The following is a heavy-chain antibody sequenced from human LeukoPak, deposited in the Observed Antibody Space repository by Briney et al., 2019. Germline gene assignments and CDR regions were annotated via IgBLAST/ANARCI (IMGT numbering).Heavy chain of an antibody. V-gene: IGHV1-2*02. J-gene: IGHJ4*02. CDR3: GTLLSNGPFDY. CDR2: IYPNSGAT. Sequence: ASVKVSCKASGYTFTGYYMHWVRQAPGQGLEWIGYIYPNSGATKYAQKFQGRVTMTRDTSISTAYMEMSGLRSDDTAVYYCGTLLSNGPFDYWGQGSLVTVS. CDR1: GYTFTGYY.